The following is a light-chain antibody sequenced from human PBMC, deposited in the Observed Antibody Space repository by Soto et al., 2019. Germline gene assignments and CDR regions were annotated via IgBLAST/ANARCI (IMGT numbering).Light chain of an antibody. J-gene: IGLJ2*01. V-gene: IGLV2-8*01. CDR2: DVT. CDR1: SSDVGGYNF. Sequence: QSALTQPPSASGSPGQSVTISCTGASSDVGGYNFVSWYQQHPGQAPKLMIYDVTERPSGVPDRFSGSKSGNTASLTVSGLQAEDEADYYCTSYAGSRIPVVFGGGTKLTVL. CDR3: TSYAGSRIPVV.